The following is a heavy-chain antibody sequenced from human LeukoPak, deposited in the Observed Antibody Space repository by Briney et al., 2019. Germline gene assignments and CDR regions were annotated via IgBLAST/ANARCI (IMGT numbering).Heavy chain of an antibody. CDR3: ASPAAPYYDSSGYYHFDY. CDR1: GGTFSSYA. Sequence: SVKVSCKASGGTFSSYAISWVRQAPGQGLEWMGGIIPIFGTANYAQKFQGRVTITTDESTSTAYMELSSLRSEDTAVYYCASPAAPYYDSSGYYHFDYWGQGTLVTVSS. J-gene: IGHJ4*02. CDR2: IIPIFGTA. V-gene: IGHV1-69*05. D-gene: IGHD3-22*01.